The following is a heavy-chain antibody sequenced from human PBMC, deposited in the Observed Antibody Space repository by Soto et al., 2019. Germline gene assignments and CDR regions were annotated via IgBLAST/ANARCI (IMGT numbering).Heavy chain of an antibody. CDR2: IIPILGIA. V-gene: IGHV1-69*02. Sequence: QVQLVQSGAEVKKPGSSVKVSCKASGGTFSSYTIRWVRQAPGQGLEWMGRIIPILGIANYTQKFQGRVTITADKHTSTAHMELSSLRSEGTAVYYCAVRYFDWSAGLDYWGQGTLVTVSS. CDR1: GGTFSSYT. D-gene: IGHD3-9*01. CDR3: AVRYFDWSAGLDY. J-gene: IGHJ4*02.